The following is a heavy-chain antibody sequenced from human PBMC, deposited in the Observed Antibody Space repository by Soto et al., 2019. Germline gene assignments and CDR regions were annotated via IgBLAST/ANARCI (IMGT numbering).Heavy chain of an antibody. V-gene: IGHV3-74*01. CDR2: ISSDGSST. CDR3: ARLYCSGGSCSDY. D-gene: IGHD2-15*01. CDR1: GFIFSGYW. J-gene: IGHJ4*02. Sequence: PGGSLRLSCVASGFIFSGYWMHWVRQAPGKGLVWVSRISSDGSSTTYADSVKGRFTISRDNAKSTLYLQMNSLRAEDTALYYCARLYCSGGSCSDYWGQGTLVTVSS.